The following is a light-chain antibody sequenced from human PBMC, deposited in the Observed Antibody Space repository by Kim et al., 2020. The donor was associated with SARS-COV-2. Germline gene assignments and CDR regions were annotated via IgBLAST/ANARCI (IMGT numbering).Light chain of an antibody. V-gene: IGKV3-20*01. CDR1: HTVTSSY. CDR3: DQYGSPPQT. J-gene: IGKJ2*01. Sequence: EIVLTQSPGTLSLSPGETATLSCRASHTVTSSYLAWYQQKPGQAPRLLIYDASRRATGIPDRFSGSGSGTDFTLTIRRLWPDVCAVYSCDQYGSPPQTFGQETKLEI. CDR2: DAS.